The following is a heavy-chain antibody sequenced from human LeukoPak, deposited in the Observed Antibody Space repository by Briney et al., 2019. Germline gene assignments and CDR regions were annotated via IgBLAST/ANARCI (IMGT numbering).Heavy chain of an antibody. Sequence: SETLSLTCAVSSGSISSSNWWSWVRQPPGKGLEWIGEIYHSGNTNYNPSLKSRVTISVDKSKNQFSLKLTSVTAAGTALYYCARIGGGWYGGFDYWGQGTLVTVSS. CDR3: ARIGGGWYGGFDY. CDR1: SGSISSSNW. V-gene: IGHV4-4*02. CDR2: IYHSGNT. D-gene: IGHD6-19*01. J-gene: IGHJ4*02.